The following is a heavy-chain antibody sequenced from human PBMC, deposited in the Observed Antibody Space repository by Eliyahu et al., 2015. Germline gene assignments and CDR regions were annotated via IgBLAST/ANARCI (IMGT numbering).Heavy chain of an antibody. CDR1: GFPFXSYA. V-gene: IGHV3-23*01. J-gene: IGHJ4*02. Sequence: EVQLLESGGGLVQPGGSLRLSCAASGFPFXSYAMNWXRQAPGXGLEWVSGIXGGGXTYXAXSVKGRFTISRDNSKNTVYLQMNSLRAGDTAVYYCAKDRWPDGVXDIDYWGQGTLVTVSS. CDR3: AKDRWPDGVXDIDY. D-gene: IGHD2-8*01. CDR2: IXGGGXT.